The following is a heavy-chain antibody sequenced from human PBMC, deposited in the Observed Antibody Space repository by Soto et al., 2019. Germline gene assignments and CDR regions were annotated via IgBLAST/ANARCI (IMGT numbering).Heavy chain of an antibody. CDR2: ISSSGGST. J-gene: IGHJ4*02. D-gene: IGHD2-8*01. Sequence: PGGSLRLSCAASGFTFSNYAMSWVRQAPGKELEWVSSISSSGGSTDYADSVKGRFTISRDNSQNTLNLQMNSLRAEVTAIYFCAKNQHAMAQEYWRPGTLVTVSS. CDR3: AKNQHAMAQEY. V-gene: IGHV3-23*01. CDR1: GFTFSNYA.